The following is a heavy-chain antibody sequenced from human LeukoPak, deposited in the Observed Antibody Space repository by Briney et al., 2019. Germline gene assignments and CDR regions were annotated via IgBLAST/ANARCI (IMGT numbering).Heavy chain of an antibody. J-gene: IGHJ4*01. Sequence: ASVKVSCKVSGYTLTELSMHWVRQAPGKGLEWMGGFDPEDGETIYAQKFQSRLTITKDTSKNQVVLIMTNMDPVDTATYYCVHKPVGTGSYNVWGQGTLVTVSS. D-gene: IGHD3-10*01. CDR1: GYTLTELS. CDR3: VHKPVGTGSYNV. V-gene: IGHV1-24*01. CDR2: FDPEDGET.